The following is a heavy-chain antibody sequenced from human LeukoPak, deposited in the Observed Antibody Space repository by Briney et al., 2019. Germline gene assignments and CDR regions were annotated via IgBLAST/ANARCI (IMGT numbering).Heavy chain of an antibody. Sequence: SVKVSCKASGGTFSSYAISWVRQAPGQGLEWMGGIIPIFGTANYAQKFQGRVTITAVESTSTAYMELSSLRSEDTAVYYCARDGDSPGAYYFDYWGQGTLVTVSS. V-gene: IGHV1-69*01. D-gene: IGHD2-21*02. CDR1: GGTFSSYA. CDR2: IIPIFGTA. J-gene: IGHJ4*02. CDR3: ARDGDSPGAYYFDY.